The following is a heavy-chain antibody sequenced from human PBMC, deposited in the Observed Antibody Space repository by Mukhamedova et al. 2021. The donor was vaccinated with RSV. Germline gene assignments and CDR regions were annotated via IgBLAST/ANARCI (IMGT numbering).Heavy chain of an antibody. D-gene: IGHD1-26*01. CDR2: IKQDGSEK. V-gene: IGHV3-7*01. Sequence: GKGLEWVANIKQDGSEKYYVDSVKGRFTISRDNAKNSLYLQMNSLRAEDTAVYYCARDVVGATNYWGRGTLVTVSS. J-gene: IGHJ4*02. CDR3: ARDVVGATNY.